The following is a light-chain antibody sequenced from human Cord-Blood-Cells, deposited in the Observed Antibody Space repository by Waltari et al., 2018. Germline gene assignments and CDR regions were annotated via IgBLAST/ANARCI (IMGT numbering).Light chain of an antibody. CDR3: HQYYSTPLT. J-gene: IGKJ4*01. Sequence: AIRMTQTPFSLSASVGDRVTSTCWASQGISSYLAWYQQKPAKAPKLFIYYSSSLQSGVPSRFSGSGSGTDYKPTISSLQHEEFATYYCHQYYSTPLTFVGGTKVEIK. V-gene: IGKV1D-43*01. CDR1: QGISSY. CDR2: YSS.